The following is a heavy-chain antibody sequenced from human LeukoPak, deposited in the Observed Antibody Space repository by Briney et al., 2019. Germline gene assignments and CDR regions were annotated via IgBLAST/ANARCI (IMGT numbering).Heavy chain of an antibody. V-gene: IGHV4-61*02. CDR2: IYTSRST. D-gene: IGHD3-22*01. Sequence: PSQTLSLTCTVSGGSVSSGSYYWSWIRQPAGKGLEWIGRIYTSRSTNYNPSLKSRVTISVDTSKNQFSLKLSSVTAADTAVYYCARDSHYYNSSGYGGYWFDPWGQGTLVTVSS. J-gene: IGHJ5*02. CDR1: GGSVSSGSYY. CDR3: ARDSHYYNSSGYGGYWFDP.